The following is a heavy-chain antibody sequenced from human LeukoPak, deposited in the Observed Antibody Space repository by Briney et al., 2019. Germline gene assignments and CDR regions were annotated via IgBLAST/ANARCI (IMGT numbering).Heavy chain of an antibody. V-gene: IGHV3-21*01. Sequence: PGGSLRLSCAASGFTFSSYSMNWVRQAPGKGLEWVSSISSSSSYICYADSVKGRFTISRDNAKNSLYLQMNSLRAEDTAVCYCARGLSTGSYNGGDYWGQGTLVTVSS. CDR2: ISSSSSYI. J-gene: IGHJ4*02. CDR3: ARGLSTGSYNGGDY. CDR1: GFTFSSYS. D-gene: IGHD1-26*01.